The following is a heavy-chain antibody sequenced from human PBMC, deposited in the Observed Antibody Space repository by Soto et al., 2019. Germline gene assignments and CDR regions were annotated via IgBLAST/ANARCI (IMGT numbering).Heavy chain of an antibody. Sequence: ASVKVSCKAAGYTFTSYDINWVRQATLRGLEWMGWMNPNSGNTGYAQKFQGRVTMTRNTSISTAYMELSSLRSEDTAVYYCARGFIAGAGCGAFDIWGQGAMVTVSS. CDR3: ARGFIAGAGCGAFDI. V-gene: IGHV1-8*01. CDR1: GYTFTSYD. CDR2: MNPNSGNT. D-gene: IGHD6-13*01. J-gene: IGHJ3*02.